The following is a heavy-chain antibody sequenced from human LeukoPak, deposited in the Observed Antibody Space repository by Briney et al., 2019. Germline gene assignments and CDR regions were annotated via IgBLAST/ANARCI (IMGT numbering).Heavy chain of an antibody. D-gene: IGHD3-3*01. CDR3: ARDRGVVRCGD. Sequence: SVKVSCKASGGTFSSYAISWVRQAPAQGLEWMGGIILNFGTANYAQKFQGRVPITADEFTSTAYMELSSLRSEDAAVYYCARDRGVVRCGDWGQGTLVTVSS. J-gene: IGHJ4*02. CDR2: IILNFGTA. CDR1: GGTFSSYA. V-gene: IGHV1-69*01.